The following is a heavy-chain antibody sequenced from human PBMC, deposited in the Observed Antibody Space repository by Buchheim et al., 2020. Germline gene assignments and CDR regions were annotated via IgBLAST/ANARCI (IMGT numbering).Heavy chain of an antibody. CDR1: GGSISSGGYS. CDR3: ARMAYYYDSSGYYYPYYLDY. D-gene: IGHD3-22*01. Sequence: QLQLQESGSGLVKPSQTLSLTCAVSGGSISSGGYSWSWIRQPPGKGLEWIGYIYHSGSTYYNPSLKSRVTISVDRSKNQFSLKLSSVTAADTAVYYCARMAYYYDSSGYYYPYYLDYWGQGTL. CDR2: IYHSGST. J-gene: IGHJ4*02. V-gene: IGHV4-30-2*01.